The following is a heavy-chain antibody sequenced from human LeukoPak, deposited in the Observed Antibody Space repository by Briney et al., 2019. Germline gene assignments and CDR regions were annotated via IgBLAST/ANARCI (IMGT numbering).Heavy chain of an antibody. Sequence: SETLSLTCAVYGGSFSGYYWSWIRQPPGKGLEWIGEINHSGSTNYNPSLKSRVTISVDTSKNQFSLKLSSVTAADTAVYYCARSGADYDSSGYYYGWFDPWGQGTLVTVSS. D-gene: IGHD3-22*01. CDR1: GGSFSGYY. J-gene: IGHJ5*02. CDR3: ARSGADYDSSGYYYGWFDP. V-gene: IGHV4-34*01. CDR2: INHSGST.